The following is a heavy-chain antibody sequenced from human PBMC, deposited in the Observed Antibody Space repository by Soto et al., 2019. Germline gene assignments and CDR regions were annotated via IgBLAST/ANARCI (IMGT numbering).Heavy chain of an antibody. J-gene: IGHJ3*02. V-gene: IGHV3-30*18. CDR2: ISYDGSNK. Sequence: QVQLVESGGGVVQPGRSLRLSCAASGFTFSSYGMHWVRQAPGKGLEWVAVISYDGSNKYYADSVKGRFTSSRDNSKNTLYLQMNSLRAEDTAVYYCAKSFYYYGSGKKAPDAFDIWGQGTMVTVSS. CDR3: AKSFYYYGSGKKAPDAFDI. D-gene: IGHD3-10*01. CDR1: GFTFSSYG.